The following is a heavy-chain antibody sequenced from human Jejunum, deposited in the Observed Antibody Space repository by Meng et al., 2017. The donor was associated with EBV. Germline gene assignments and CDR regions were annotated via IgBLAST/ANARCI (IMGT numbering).Heavy chain of an antibody. CDR2: INTNTGYP. Sequence: VHLVQSGSELKKPWASVKVSCKASGYTFTSSGINWVRQAPGQGLEWMGWINTNTGYPTYAQDFTGRFVFSLDTSVSTAYLQITSLSTEDNAVYYCARVRPGGGWFDPWGQGTLVTVFS. J-gene: IGHJ5*02. CDR1: GYTFTSSG. D-gene: IGHD2-8*02. V-gene: IGHV7-4-1*02. CDR3: ARVRPGGGWFDP.